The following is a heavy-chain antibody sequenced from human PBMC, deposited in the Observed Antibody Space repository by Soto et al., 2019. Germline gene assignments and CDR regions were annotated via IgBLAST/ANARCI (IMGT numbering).Heavy chain of an antibody. D-gene: IGHD2-8*01. CDR3: ARHQGCTNGVCLNYYYYYGMDV. J-gene: IGHJ6*02. CDR2: IYYSGST. CDR1: GGSISSSSYY. Sequence: SETLSLTCTVSGGSISSSSYYWGWIRQPPGKGLEWIGSIYYSGSTYYNPSLKSRVTISVDTSKNQFSLKLSSVTAADTAVYYCARHQGCTNGVCLNYYYYYGMDVWGQGTTVTVSS. V-gene: IGHV4-39*01.